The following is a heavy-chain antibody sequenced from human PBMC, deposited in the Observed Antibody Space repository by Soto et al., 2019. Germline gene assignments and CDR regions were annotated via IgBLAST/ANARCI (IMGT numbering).Heavy chain of an antibody. V-gene: IGHV4-34*01. CDR3: ARTRAVLYYDILTARTKAAFDI. J-gene: IGHJ3*02. Sequence: SETLSLTCAVYGGSFSGYYWSWIRQPPGKGLEWIGEINHSGSTNYNPSLKSRVTISVDTSKNQFSLKLSSVTAADTAVYYCARTRAVLYYDILTARTKAAFDIWGQGTMVTVSS. D-gene: IGHD3-9*01. CDR1: GGSFSGYY. CDR2: INHSGST.